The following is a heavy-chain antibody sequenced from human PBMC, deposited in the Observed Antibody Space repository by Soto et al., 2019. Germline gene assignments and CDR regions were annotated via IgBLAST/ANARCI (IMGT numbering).Heavy chain of an antibody. D-gene: IGHD3-16*01. CDR3: ARHGSF. CDR1: GVSISDTSYY. J-gene: IGHJ4*02. V-gene: IGHV4-39*01. CDR2: IYYSGNT. Sequence: SETLSLTCTVSGVSISDTSYYWGWIRQPPGKRLEWIGSIYYSGNTYYNPSLKSRLTISVDSSQNQFSLNMTSVTAADTAVYYCARHGSFWGQGTLVTVSS.